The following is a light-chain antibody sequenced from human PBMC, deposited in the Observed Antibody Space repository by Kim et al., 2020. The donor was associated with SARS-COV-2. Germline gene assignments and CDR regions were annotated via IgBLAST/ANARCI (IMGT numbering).Light chain of an antibody. V-gene: IGKV3-11*01. CDR3: QQRSNWLT. J-gene: IGKJ4*01. Sequence: EIVLTQSPATLALSPGERATLSCRASQSVSRYLAWYQQKPGQAPRLLIHDASNRATGIPARFSGSGSGTDFTLTISSLEPEDFAVYYCQQRSNWLTFGGGTKLEI. CDR2: DAS. CDR1: QSVSRY.